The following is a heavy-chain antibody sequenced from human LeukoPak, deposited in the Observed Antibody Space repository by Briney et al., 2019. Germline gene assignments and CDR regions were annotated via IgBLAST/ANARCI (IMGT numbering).Heavy chain of an antibody. J-gene: IGHJ4*02. CDR1: GGTFISYA. CDR3: ARGSRDGYILIFDY. CDR2: IIPIFGTA. Sequence: GASVKVSCKASGGTFISYAISWVRQAPGQGLEWMGGIIPIFGTANYAQKFQGRVTITAGESTSTAYMELSSLRSEDTAVYYCARGSRDGYILIFDYWGQGTLVTVSS. D-gene: IGHD5-24*01. V-gene: IGHV1-69*13.